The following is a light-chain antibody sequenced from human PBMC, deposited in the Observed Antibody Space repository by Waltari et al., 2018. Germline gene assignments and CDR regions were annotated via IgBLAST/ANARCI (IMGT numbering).Light chain of an antibody. CDR2: EVT. J-gene: IGLJ1*01. CDR3: SAYSGTTNPYV. CDR1: TSDIGDSDF. Sequence: QSALTQPPSASGSLGQPVTIPCTGTTSDIGDSDFVSWYQQYPGKAPTVIIYEVTKRPSGVPDRFSGTKSGTTASLTVSGLQAGDEADYYCSAYSGTTNPYVFGTGTTVIVL. V-gene: IGLV2-8*01.